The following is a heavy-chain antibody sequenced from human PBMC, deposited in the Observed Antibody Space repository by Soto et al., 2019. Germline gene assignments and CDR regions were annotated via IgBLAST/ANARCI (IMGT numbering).Heavy chain of an antibody. J-gene: IGHJ5*02. V-gene: IGHV4-30-4*01. D-gene: IGHD2-8*01. Sequence: QVQLQESGPGLVKPSQTLSLTCTVSGGSISSGDYYWSWIRQPPGKGLEWIGYIYDSGSTYYNPSLKSRVNLTLDTSKNQFSLKLTSVTAADTAVYYCARDNGVGPWGQGTLVTVSS. CDR3: ARDNGVGP. CDR2: IYDSGST. CDR1: GGSISSGDYY.